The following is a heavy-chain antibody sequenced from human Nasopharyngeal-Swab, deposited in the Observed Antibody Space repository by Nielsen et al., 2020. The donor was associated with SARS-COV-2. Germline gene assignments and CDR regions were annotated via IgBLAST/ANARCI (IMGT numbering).Heavy chain of an antibody. CDR2: IYYGGST. D-gene: IGHD3-3*01. CDR3: ARAAVRITIFGVVKDWFDP. V-gene: IGHV4-30-4*01. Sequence: RQAPGKGLEWIGYIYYGGSTYYNPSLKSRVTISVDTSKNQFSLKLSSVTAADTAVYYCARAAVRITIFGVVKDWFDPWGQGTLVTVSS. J-gene: IGHJ5*02.